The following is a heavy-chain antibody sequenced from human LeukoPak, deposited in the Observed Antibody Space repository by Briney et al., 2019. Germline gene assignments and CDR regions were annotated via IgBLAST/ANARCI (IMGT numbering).Heavy chain of an antibody. V-gene: IGHV3-66*01. D-gene: IGHD3-22*01. CDR3: VRVGRPMTQDNWFDS. Sequence: GGSLRLSCAASEFSVGSNYMTWVRQAPGKGLEWVSLIYSGGSTYYADSVKGRFTISRDNSKNTLYLQMNSLRAEDTAVYYCVRVGRPMTQDNWFDSWGQGTLVTVSS. CDR2: IYSGGST. J-gene: IGHJ5*01. CDR1: EFSVGSNY.